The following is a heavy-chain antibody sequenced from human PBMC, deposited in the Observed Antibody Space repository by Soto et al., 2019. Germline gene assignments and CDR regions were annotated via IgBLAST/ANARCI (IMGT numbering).Heavy chain of an antibody. Sequence: SLRLSCAASGFTFRNYAMTWARQAPGKGLEWVSSLLRSGSSAYYADSVRGRFSISSDTSANSLYLQMDNLRAEDTAIYYCAKDAISGDGIWLMDSWGQGTLVTVSS. V-gene: IGHV3-23*01. D-gene: IGHD4-17*01. CDR2: LLRSGSSA. CDR1: GFTFRNYA. J-gene: IGHJ5*02. CDR3: AKDAISGDGIWLMDS.